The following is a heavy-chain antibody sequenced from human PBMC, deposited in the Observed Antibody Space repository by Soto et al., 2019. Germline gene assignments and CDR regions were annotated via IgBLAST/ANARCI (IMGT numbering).Heavy chain of an antibody. CDR3: ARDLKAAAGPYYYYYMDV. CDR1: GFTFSSYA. V-gene: IGHV3-64*01. D-gene: IGHD6-13*01. Sequence: VGSLRLSCAASGFTFSSYAMHWVRQAPGKGLEYVSAISSNGGSTYYANSVKGRFTISRDNSKNTLYLQMGSLRAEDMAVYYCARDLKAAAGPYYYYYMDVWGKGTTVTVSS. J-gene: IGHJ6*03. CDR2: ISSNGGST.